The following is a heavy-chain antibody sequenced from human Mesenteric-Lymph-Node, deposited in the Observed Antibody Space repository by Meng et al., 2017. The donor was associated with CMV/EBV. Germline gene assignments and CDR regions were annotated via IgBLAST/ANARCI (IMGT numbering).Heavy chain of an antibody. Sequence: GESLKISCGASGFTFSSYWMTWVRQAPGKGLQWVAKIKEDGSDTYYVDSVKGRFTISRDNAKNSLYLQMNSLRAEDTAVYYCARGLWTGYFLDHWGRGTLVTVSS. CDR1: GFTFSSYW. D-gene: IGHD3/OR15-3a*01. CDR2: IKEDGSDT. V-gene: IGHV3-7*01. J-gene: IGHJ4*02. CDR3: ARGLWTGYFLDH.